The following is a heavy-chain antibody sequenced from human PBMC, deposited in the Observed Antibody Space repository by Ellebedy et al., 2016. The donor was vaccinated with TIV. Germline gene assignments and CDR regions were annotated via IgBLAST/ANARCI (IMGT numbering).Heavy chain of an antibody. CDR2: MNPNSGNT. V-gene: IGHV1-8*01. CDR3: ARANKGIAVAGTDY. D-gene: IGHD6-19*01. CDR1: GYTFTSYD. Sequence: ASVKVSXXASGYTFTSYDINWVRQATGQGLEWMGWMNPNSGNTGYAQKFQGRVTMTRDTSISTAYMELSRLRSDDTAVYYCARANKGIAVAGTDYWGQGTLVTVSS. J-gene: IGHJ4*02.